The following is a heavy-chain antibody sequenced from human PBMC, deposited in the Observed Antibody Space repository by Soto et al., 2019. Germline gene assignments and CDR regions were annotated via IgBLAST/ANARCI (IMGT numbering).Heavy chain of an antibody. V-gene: IGHV1-46*01. CDR2: INPSGGST. Sequence: ASVKVSCKASGYTFTSYYMHWVRQAPGQGLEWMGIINPSGGSTGYAQKFQGRVTMTRDTSTSTVYMELSSLRSEDTAVYYCARDLDCSGGSCYSGYYFDYWGQGTLVTVSS. CDR3: ARDLDCSGGSCYSGYYFDY. J-gene: IGHJ4*02. D-gene: IGHD2-15*01. CDR1: GYTFTSYY.